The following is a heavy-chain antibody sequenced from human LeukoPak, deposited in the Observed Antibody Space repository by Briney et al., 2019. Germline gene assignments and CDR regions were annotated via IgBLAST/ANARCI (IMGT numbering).Heavy chain of an antibody. J-gene: IGHJ5*02. CDR1: GYTFTGYY. D-gene: IGHD1-26*01. Sequence: ASVKVSCTASGYTFTGYYMHWVRQAPGQGLEWMGRINPNSGGTNYAQKFQGRVTMTRDTSISTAYMELSRLRSDDTTVYYCARGELVGLGATSAGWFDPWGQGTLVTVSS. CDR3: ARGELVGLGATSAGWFDP. V-gene: IGHV1-2*06. CDR2: INPNSGGT.